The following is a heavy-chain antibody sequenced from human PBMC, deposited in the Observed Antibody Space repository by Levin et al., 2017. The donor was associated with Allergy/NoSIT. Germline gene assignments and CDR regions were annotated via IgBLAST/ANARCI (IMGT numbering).Heavy chain of an antibody. Sequence: SETLSLTCTVSGGSIRSDYWSWIRQPPGKGLEWIGYIYYNGNADFNPSLRSRVTISLDTSKNQFSLNLSSVTAADTAVYYCARQILGYCSSTSCTRAHFDHWGQGTLVTVSS. CDR2: IYYNGNA. D-gene: IGHD2-2*01. CDR1: GGSIRSDY. V-gene: IGHV4-59*08. J-gene: IGHJ4*02. CDR3: ARQILGYCSSTSCTRAHFDH.